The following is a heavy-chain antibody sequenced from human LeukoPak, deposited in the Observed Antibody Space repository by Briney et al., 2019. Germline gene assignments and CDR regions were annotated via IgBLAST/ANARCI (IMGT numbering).Heavy chain of an antibody. CDR2: ISAHNGDT. CDR3: ARAPSFSGSYPFDY. D-gene: IGHD1-26*01. Sequence: ASVKVSCKASGYTLSSYGISWVRQAPGQGLEWMGWISAHNGDTNYAQQLQERVTMTTDTSTSTVYMELRSLRSDDTAIYYCARAPSFSGSYPFDYWGQGTLVTVSS. J-gene: IGHJ4*02. V-gene: IGHV1-18*01. CDR1: GYTLSSYG.